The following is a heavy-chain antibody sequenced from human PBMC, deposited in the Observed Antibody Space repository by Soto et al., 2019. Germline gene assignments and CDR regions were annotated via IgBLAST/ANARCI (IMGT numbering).Heavy chain of an antibody. Sequence: ASVKVSCKASGYTFTSYGISWVRQAPGQGLEWMGWISAYNGNTSYAQKLQGRVTMTTDTSTSTAYMELRSLRSDDTAVYYCARDSYCSGGSCYLLDYWGQGTLVTVSS. CDR1: GYTFTSYG. CDR2: ISAYNGNT. D-gene: IGHD2-15*01. CDR3: ARDSYCSGGSCYLLDY. J-gene: IGHJ4*02. V-gene: IGHV1-18*04.